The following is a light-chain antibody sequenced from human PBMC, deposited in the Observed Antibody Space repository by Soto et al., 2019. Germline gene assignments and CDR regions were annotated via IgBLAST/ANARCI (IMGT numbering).Light chain of an antibody. CDR2: DVS. CDR3: SSYTISSTYG. J-gene: IGLJ1*01. V-gene: IGLV2-14*01. Sequence: QSALTQPASVSGSPGQSIAISCTGTSSDVGGYNYVSWYQQHPGKVPKLLINDVSNRPSGVSSRFSGSKSGNTASLTISGLQAEDEADYYCSSYTISSTYGFGSGTKVTVL. CDR1: SSDVGGYNY.